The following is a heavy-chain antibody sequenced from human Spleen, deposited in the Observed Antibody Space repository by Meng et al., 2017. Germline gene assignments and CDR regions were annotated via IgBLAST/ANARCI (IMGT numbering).Heavy chain of an antibody. Sequence: EEQLVESGGGLVQHGGSLRLSCAASAFTFSSYGMSWVRQAPGKGLEWVSGISGSGGSTYYADSVKGRFTISRDNSENTLYLQMNSLRAEDTAVYYCAKDRRDGYNYGNDYWGQGTLVTVSS. V-gene: IGHV3-23*04. J-gene: IGHJ4*02. CDR2: ISGSGGST. D-gene: IGHD5-24*01. CDR3: AKDRRDGYNYGNDY. CDR1: AFTFSSYG.